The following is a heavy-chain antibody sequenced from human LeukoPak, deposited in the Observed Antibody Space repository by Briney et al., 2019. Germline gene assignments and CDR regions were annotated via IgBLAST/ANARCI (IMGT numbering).Heavy chain of an antibody. J-gene: IGHJ4*02. CDR3: TRDQMNY. CDR1: EFTVSRNY. D-gene: IGHD5-24*01. CDR2: IFSNGDT. V-gene: IGHV3-53*01. Sequence: GGSLRLPCTASEFTVSRNYMLWVRQAPGKGLGWVSLIFSNGDTHYADSVKGRFTISRDTSKNTVSLQMNSLRVEDTAMYYCTRDQMNYWGQGTLVTVSS.